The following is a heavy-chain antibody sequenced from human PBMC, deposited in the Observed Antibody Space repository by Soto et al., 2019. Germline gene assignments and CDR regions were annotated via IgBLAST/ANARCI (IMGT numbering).Heavy chain of an antibody. Sequence: SFSGYYWSWVRQPPGKGLEWIGDITDSGSTHYNPSLKSRVTMSVDTSKSQFSLKLSSVTAADTAVYYCAKPYGDYPFDYWGQGTLVTVSS. CDR2: ITDSGST. CDR3: AKPYGDYPFDY. CDR1: SFSGYY. V-gene: IGHV4-34*01. D-gene: IGHD4-17*01. J-gene: IGHJ4*02.